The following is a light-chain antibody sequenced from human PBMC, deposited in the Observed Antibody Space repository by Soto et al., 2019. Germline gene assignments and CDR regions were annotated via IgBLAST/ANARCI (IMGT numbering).Light chain of an antibody. CDR3: LLYYGGVRV. CDR1: TGAVTSGNH. Sequence: QAVVTQEPSLTVSPGGTVTLTCASSTGAVTSGNHATWFQQKPGRAPRALISNTISKHSWTPARFSGSLLGGKPALTLSGVQPEEEADYYCLLYYGGVRVFGGGTKLTVL. V-gene: IGLV7-43*01. J-gene: IGLJ3*02. CDR2: NTI.